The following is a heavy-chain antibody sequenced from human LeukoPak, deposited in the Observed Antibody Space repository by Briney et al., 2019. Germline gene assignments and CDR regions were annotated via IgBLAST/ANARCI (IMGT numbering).Heavy chain of an antibody. CDR2: VFRSGST. J-gene: IGHJ5*02. CDR3: ARNPSSSIIRWFDP. Sequence: SETLSLTCAVSGASVSSSNWWSWVRQPPGKGLEWIGEVFRSGSTNYNPSLMSRVTISIDKSKNQFSLKLTSVTAADTAVYYCARNPSSSIIRWFDPWGQGTLVTVSS. V-gene: IGHV4-4*02. D-gene: IGHD6-6*01. CDR1: GASVSSSNW.